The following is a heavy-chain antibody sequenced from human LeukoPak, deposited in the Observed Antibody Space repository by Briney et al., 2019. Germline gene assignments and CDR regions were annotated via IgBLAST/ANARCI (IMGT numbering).Heavy chain of an antibody. CDR3: ARSSYSSSLFGSWFDP. Sequence: ASVKVSCKASGYTFTSYYMHWVRQAPGQGLEWMGIINPSGGSTSYAQKFQGRVTMTRDMSTSTVYMELSSLRSEDTAVYYCARSSYSSSLFGSWFDPWGQGTLVTVS. J-gene: IGHJ5*02. V-gene: IGHV1-46*01. D-gene: IGHD6-13*01. CDR1: GYTFTSYY. CDR2: INPSGGST.